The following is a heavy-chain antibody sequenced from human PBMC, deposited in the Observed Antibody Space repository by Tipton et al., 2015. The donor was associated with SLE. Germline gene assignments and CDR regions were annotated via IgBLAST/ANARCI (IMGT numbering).Heavy chain of an antibody. CDR1: GASISSYY. CDR3: GRLGGGYSTEY. J-gene: IGHJ4*02. V-gene: IGHV4-59*01. CDR2: VYDIEFT. Sequence: LRLSCTVSGASISSYYWSWIRQPPGKGLEWIGYVYDIEFTNYNPSLKSRVTISLDTSKNQFSLKLSSVTAADTAVYCCGRLGGGYSTEYWGQGAPVTVSP. D-gene: IGHD1-26*01.